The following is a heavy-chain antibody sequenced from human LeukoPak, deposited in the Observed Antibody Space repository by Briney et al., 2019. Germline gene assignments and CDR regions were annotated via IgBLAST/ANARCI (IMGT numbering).Heavy chain of an antibody. J-gene: IGHJ4*02. CDR3: ARAECVSGLCSHFPY. V-gene: IGHV3-49*03. CDR2: IRKKGFGGTT. D-gene: IGHD2-8*02. Sequence: GGSLRLSRRPSGFNLGLYVVSGHRQAPGKGLEWVGFIRKKGFGGTTEYAASVKGRFTISRDDSNSIAYLQINSMKTEDTAVYYCARAECVSGLCSHFPYGGQGLLVIVSS. CDR1: GFNLGLYV.